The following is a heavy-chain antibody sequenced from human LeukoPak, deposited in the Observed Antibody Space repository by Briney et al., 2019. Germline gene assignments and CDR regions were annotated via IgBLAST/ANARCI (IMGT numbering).Heavy chain of an antibody. CDR2: IYPGDSDT. CDR3: ARHSDCRTSKCSGGNFYYMDV. V-gene: IGHV5-51*01. CDR1: GYTFNNFW. Sequence: GESLKISCQASGYTFNNFWVGWVRQMPGKGLEWMGIIYPGDSDTRYSLSFQGQVTISADKSITTAYLQWGSLKASDTAIYYCARHSDCRTSKCSGGNFYYMDVWGKGTTVTVSS. J-gene: IGHJ6*03. D-gene: IGHD3-16*01.